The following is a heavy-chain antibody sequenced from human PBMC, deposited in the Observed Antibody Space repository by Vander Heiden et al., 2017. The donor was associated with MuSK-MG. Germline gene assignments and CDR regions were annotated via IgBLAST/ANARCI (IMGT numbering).Heavy chain of an antibody. CDR1: GFSLSSYW. CDR3: ARGVLTVDAY. Sequence: EVRLVESGGGLVQPGGSLRLSCAASGFSLSSYWMNWVRQAPGKGLEWVAAINQGASEKNYVDSVKGRFTISRDNAENSLYLQMSSLRAEDTAIYFCARGVLTVDAYWGQGILVTVSA. V-gene: IGHV3-7*03. J-gene: IGHJ4*02. CDR2: INQGASEK. D-gene: IGHD7-27*01.